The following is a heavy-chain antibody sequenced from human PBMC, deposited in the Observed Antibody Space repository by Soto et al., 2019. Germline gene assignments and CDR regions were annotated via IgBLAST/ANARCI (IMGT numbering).Heavy chain of an antibody. CDR2: IYYSGST. CDR3: ARGAWIQLWFEFDP. Sequence: SETLSLTCTVSGGSISSGGYYWSWIRQHPGKGLEWIGYIYYSGSTYYNPSLKSRVTISVDTSKNQFSLKLSSVTAADTAVYYCARGAWIQLWFEFDPWGQGTLVTVSS. CDR1: GGSISSGGYY. V-gene: IGHV4-31*03. J-gene: IGHJ5*02. D-gene: IGHD5-18*01.